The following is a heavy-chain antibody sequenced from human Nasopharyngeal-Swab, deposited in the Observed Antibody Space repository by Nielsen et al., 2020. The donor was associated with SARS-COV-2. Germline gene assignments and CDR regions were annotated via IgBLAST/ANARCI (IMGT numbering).Heavy chain of an antibody. V-gene: IGHV3-74*01. J-gene: IGHJ4*02. D-gene: IGHD5-24*01. Sequence: GESLKISCAASGFTISRYWMLWVRHAPGKGLVWVSRLHSDGSGPTYADSVGGRFTISRDNAKNTLYLQMNSLRAEDTAVYYCARGGDGYSMDYWGQGTLVTVSS. CDR1: GFTISRYW. CDR2: LHSDGSGP. CDR3: ARGGDGYSMDY.